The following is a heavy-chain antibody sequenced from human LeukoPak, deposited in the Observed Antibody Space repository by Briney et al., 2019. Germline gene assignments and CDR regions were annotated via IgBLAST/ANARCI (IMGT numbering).Heavy chain of an antibody. J-gene: IGHJ3*02. CDR2: IYPGDSDT. CDR1: GYSFTSYW. CDR3: AIPHGGSCSSTSCYRAFDI. Sequence: RGKSLKIPCKGSGYSFTSYWIGWVRQMPGKGLEWMGIIYPGDSDTRYSPSFQGQVTISADKSISTAYLQWSSLKASDTAMYYCAIPHGGSCSSTSCYRAFDIWGQGTMVTVSS. V-gene: IGHV5-51*01. D-gene: IGHD2-2*01.